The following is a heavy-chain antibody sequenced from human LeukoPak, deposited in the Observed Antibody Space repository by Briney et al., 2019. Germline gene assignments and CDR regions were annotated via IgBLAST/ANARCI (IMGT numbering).Heavy chain of an antibody. V-gene: IGHV3-74*01. J-gene: IGHJ6*03. Sequence: GGSLRLSCAASGFTFSSYWMHWVRQAPGKGLVWVSRINSDGSSTSYADSVKGRFTISRDNAKNSLYLQMNSLRAEDTALYYCARAPSVVRGVIITSDYYYYMDVWGKGTTVTVSS. D-gene: IGHD3-10*01. CDR2: INSDGSST. CDR1: GFTFSSYW. CDR3: ARAPSVVRGVIITSDYYYYMDV.